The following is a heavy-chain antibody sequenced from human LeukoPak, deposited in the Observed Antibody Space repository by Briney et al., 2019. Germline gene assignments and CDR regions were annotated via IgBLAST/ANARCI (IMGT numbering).Heavy chain of an antibody. D-gene: IGHD2-15*01. Sequence: PGGSLRLSCAASGFTLSSYAMSWVRQGPGKGLEWVSAISVSGNTYHADSVKGRFTISGDSYKNTLYLQMNSLRAEDAAVYYCVKAPVTTCSGAYCYPFDYWGQGTLVTVSS. CDR1: GFTLSSYA. CDR3: VKAPVTTCSGAYCYPFDY. J-gene: IGHJ4*02. CDR2: ISVSGNT. V-gene: IGHV3-23*01.